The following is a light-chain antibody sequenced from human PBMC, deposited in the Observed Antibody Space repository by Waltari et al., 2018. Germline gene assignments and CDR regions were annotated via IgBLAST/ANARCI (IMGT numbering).Light chain of an antibody. J-gene: IGLJ1*01. CDR3: ISYTGSVTYV. Sequence: QSALTQPASVSGSPGQSITISCTGTSSDVGGYDYVSWYQQHPGKAPKLPIDEVSNRRSGVSNPFSGSKSANTASLTISGRQAEDEADYYCISYTGSVTYVFGTGTQVSVL. CDR1: SSDVGGYDY. V-gene: IGLV2-14*01. CDR2: EVS.